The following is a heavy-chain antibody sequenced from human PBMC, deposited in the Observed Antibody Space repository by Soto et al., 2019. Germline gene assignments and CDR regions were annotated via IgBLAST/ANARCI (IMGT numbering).Heavy chain of an antibody. V-gene: IGHV4-34*01. J-gene: IGHJ4*02. CDR2: INHSGST. D-gene: IGHD2-15*01. CDR1: GGSFSGHY. CDR3: ARGISLIVEAQRDAPDKYYFDS. Sequence: SETLSLTCAVYGGSFSGHYWSWIRQPPGKGLEWIGEINHSGSTNFNPSLKSRVTISVDTSKNQFSLKLSSVTAADTAVYYCARGISLIVEAQRDAPDKYYFDSWGQATLVTVSS.